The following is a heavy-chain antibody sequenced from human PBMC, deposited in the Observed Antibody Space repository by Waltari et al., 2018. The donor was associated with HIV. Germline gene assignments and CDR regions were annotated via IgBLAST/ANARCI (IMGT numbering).Heavy chain of an antibody. CDR3: ARVPYYYDSSGYTV. CDR1: GCSLSRSSYY. D-gene: IGHD3-22*01. V-gene: IGHV4-39*07. J-gene: IGHJ4*02. CDR2: IYYSGST. Sequence: QLQLQESGPGLVKPSETLSLTCTVSGCSLSRSSYYWGWLRQPPGKGLEWIGSIYYSGSTYYNPSLKSRVTISVDTSKNQFSLKLSSVTAADTAVYYCARVPYYYDSSGYTVWGQGTLVTVSS.